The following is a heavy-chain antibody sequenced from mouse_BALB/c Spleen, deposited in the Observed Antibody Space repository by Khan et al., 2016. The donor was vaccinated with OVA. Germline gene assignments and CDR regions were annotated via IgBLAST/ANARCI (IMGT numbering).Heavy chain of an antibody. J-gene: IGHJ2*01. D-gene: IGHD1-1*01. CDR1: GYSITTDYA. CDR3: ARIYGGDFDY. CDR2: ISYSGNT. V-gene: IGHV3-2*02. Sequence: EVQLQESGTGLVKPSQSLSLTCTVTGYSITTDYAWNWIRQFPGSKLEWMGHISYSGNTKYNPSLKSRISITRDTSKNQFFLQLKSVTTEDTARYYCARIYGGDFDYGGQGTTLTVSS.